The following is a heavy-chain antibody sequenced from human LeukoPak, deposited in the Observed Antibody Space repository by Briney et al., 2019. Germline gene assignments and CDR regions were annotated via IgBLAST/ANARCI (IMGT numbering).Heavy chain of an antibody. CDR2: INPNSGGT. Sequence: ASVKVSCKTSGYTFNDYYIHWVRQSPGQGLEWMGWINPNSGGTNYAQKFQDWVTMTRDTSIGTDYMELRRLRSDDTAVYYCARDRGRGGLISAFDIWGQGTMVTVSS. V-gene: IGHV1-2*04. CDR1: GYTFNDYY. D-gene: IGHD3-16*01. CDR3: ARDRGRGGLISAFDI. J-gene: IGHJ3*02.